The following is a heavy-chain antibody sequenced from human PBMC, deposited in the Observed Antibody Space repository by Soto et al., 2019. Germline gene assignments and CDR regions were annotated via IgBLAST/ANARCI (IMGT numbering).Heavy chain of an antibody. J-gene: IGHJ3*02. Sequence: QVQLVESGGGVVQPGRSLRLSCAASGFTFRSYGVYWVRQAPGKGPEWVAVLSFDGHNEYYADSVKGRFTISRDNSNNTLFLQMNSLRAEDTAVYYCAKTMLPVAMGQAFDIWGQGTMVTVSS. CDR2: LSFDGHNE. D-gene: IGHD3-16*01. CDR3: AKTMLPVAMGQAFDI. CDR1: GFTFRSYG. V-gene: IGHV3-30*18.